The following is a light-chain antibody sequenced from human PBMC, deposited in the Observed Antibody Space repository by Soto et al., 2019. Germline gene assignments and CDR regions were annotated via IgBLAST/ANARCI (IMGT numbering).Light chain of an antibody. CDR3: SSYTSDSSYV. Sequence: QSALTQSASVSGSPGQSITISCTGTSSDVGLYDYVSWYQQHPGKAPQLTIYAVSNRPSGVSNRFSASKSGNTASLFISGLQAEDEADYYCSSYTSDSSYVFGSGTKVTVL. CDR1: SSDVGLYDY. CDR2: AVS. V-gene: IGLV2-14*01. J-gene: IGLJ1*01.